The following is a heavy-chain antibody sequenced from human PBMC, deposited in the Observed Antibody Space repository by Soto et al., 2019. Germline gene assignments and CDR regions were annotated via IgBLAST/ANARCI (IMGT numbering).Heavy chain of an antibody. V-gene: IGHV4-59*08. CDR1: NSPISDFY. D-gene: IGHD2-21*01. CDR3: ARLGAYYQSLDT. Sequence: TLSLTCNVSNSPISDFYWSWFRQPPGQGLEWVGYIYYTGTTTYNPSLRSRVDISIDASKSQFSLDLRSVTAADTAVYYCARLGAYYQSLDTWGPGALVTVPS. CDR2: IYYTGTT. J-gene: IGHJ5*02.